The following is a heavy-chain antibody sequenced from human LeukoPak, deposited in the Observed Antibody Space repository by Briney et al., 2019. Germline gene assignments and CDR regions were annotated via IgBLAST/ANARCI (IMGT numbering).Heavy chain of an antibody. Sequence: PSETLSLTCTVSGDSISSSTSYYWGWIRQPPGKGLEWIGSIYYNGDTYYNPSLKSRVTISVDTSKNQFSLNLSSVTAADAVLYYCARHRTQYHYADSWGQGTLVTVSS. CDR2: IYYNGDT. D-gene: IGHD1-14*01. CDR1: GDSISSSTSYY. CDR3: ARHRTQYHYADS. V-gene: IGHV4-39*01. J-gene: IGHJ4*02.